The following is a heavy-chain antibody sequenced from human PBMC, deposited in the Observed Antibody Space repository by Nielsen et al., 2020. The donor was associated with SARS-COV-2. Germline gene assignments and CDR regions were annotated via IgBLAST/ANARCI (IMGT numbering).Heavy chain of an antibody. CDR2: ISAYNGNT. Sequence: ASVKVSCKASGYTFTRYGINWVRQAPGQGLEWMGWISAYNGNTNYAQKFQGRVTLTTSRSTSTAYMELGSLGYDDTAVNYCARDPYSGTYYSGSEFDWWGQGTLVTVSS. D-gene: IGHD1-26*01. CDR1: GYTFTRYG. V-gene: IGHV1-18*01. CDR3: ARDPYSGTYYSGSEFDW. J-gene: IGHJ4*02.